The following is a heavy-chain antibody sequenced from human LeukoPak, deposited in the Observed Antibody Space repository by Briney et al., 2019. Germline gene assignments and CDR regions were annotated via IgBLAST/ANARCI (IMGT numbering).Heavy chain of an antibody. CDR1: GGSFSGFY. CDR2: ITHSGRP. V-gene: IGHV4-34*01. Sequence: SEPLSLTCAVYGGSFSGFYWSWLRPPPGKGVEWIGEITHSGRPLYNPSLKSRVTISVDTSKNQFSMKLSSVTAAETAVYYCARGRPVVGVDPFYYYYYIDVWGKGTTVTVSS. D-gene: IGHD3-3*01. J-gene: IGHJ6*03. CDR3: ARGRPVVGVDPFYYYYYIDV.